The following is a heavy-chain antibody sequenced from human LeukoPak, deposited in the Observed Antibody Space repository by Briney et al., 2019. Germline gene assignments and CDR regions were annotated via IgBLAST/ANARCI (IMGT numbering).Heavy chain of an antibody. CDR2: IYYSGKT. J-gene: IGHJ1*01. D-gene: IGHD6-25*01. CDR1: GGSISSSTYY. V-gene: IGHV4-39*01. CDR3: ASPTAGDDGGYFQH. Sequence: KPSETLSLTCTVSGGSISSSTYYWGWIRQPPGKGLEWIGIIYYSGKTYYNPSLKSRVTISVDTSKNQFSLKLSSVTAADTAVYYCASPTAGDDGGYFQHWGQGTLVTVSS.